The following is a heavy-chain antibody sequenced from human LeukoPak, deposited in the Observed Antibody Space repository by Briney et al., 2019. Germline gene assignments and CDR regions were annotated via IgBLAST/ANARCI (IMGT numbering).Heavy chain of an antibody. CDR2: INSDGSTT. CDR3: AILTGIAAAA. D-gene: IGHD6-13*01. Sequence: GGSLRLPCVASGFTFSSYWMHCVRHAPGKGRVWVSRINSDGSTTTYADSVKGRFTTSRDNAKNTLYLQMNSLRAEDTAIYYCAILTGIAAAAWGQGTPVTVSS. CDR1: GFTFSSYW. J-gene: IGHJ5*02. V-gene: IGHV3-74*01.